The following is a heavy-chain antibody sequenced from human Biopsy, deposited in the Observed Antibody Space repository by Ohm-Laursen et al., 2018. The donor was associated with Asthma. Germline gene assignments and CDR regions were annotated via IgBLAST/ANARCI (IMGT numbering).Heavy chain of an antibody. J-gene: IGHJ4*02. V-gene: IGHV3-23*03. CDR1: GFTFSNYA. Sequence: SLRLSCAASGFTFSNYAMSWVRQAPGKGLAWVSVIYSGGTSHTADSVKGRSTISRDYSKNTLYLQMNSLRAEDTAVYYCAKDERLYYGSDSKYMQPVPLGDWGQGTLVIVSA. CDR2: IYSGGTS. D-gene: IGHD3-10*01. CDR3: AKDERLYYGSDSKYMQPVPLGD.